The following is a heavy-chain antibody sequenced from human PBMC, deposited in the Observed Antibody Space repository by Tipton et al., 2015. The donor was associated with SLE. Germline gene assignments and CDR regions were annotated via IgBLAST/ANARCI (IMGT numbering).Heavy chain of an antibody. J-gene: IGHJ5*02. V-gene: IGHV1-3*01. D-gene: IGHD6-13*01. Sequence: QSGAEVKKPGASVKVSCKASGYTFTNYAMHWVRQAPGQRLEWMGWINVGNGNTKYSEKFLGRVTITRDTSASTAYMELRSLRSDDAAVYYCARIIAAAAGDWFDPWGQGTLVTVSS. CDR3: ARIIAAAAGDWFDP. CDR1: GYTFTNYA. CDR2: INVGNGNT.